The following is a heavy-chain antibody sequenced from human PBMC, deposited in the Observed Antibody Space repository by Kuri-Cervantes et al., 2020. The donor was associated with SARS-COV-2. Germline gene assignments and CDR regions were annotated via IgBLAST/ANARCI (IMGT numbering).Heavy chain of an antibody. V-gene: IGHV1-2*02. D-gene: IGHD3-10*01. Sequence: ASVKVSCKASGYTLTGYYMHWVRQAPGQGLEWMGWINPNSGGTNYAQKFQGRVTMTRDTSISTAYMELSRLRSDDTAVYYCARGNGSGSGGWFDPWGQGTLVTVSS. CDR2: INPNSGGT. CDR1: GYTLTGYY. CDR3: ARGNGSGSGGWFDP. J-gene: IGHJ5*02.